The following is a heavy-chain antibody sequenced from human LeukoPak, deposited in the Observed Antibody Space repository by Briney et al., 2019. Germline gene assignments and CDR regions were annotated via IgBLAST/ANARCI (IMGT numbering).Heavy chain of an antibody. V-gene: IGHV3-23*01. Sequence: GGSLRLSCAASGFPFSSYVVRWVRQAPGKGLQWVSAISGSGDSTDYADSVKGRFTISRDNSKNILFLQMSSLRADDTAIYYCARQVGFCSDSTCYFDYWGQGALVTVSS. CDR2: ISGSGDST. D-gene: IGHD3-22*01. CDR1: GFPFSSYV. J-gene: IGHJ4*02. CDR3: ARQVGFCSDSTCYFDY.